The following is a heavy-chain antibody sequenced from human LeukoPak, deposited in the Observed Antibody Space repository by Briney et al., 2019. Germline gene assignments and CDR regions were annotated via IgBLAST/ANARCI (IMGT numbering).Heavy chain of an antibody. V-gene: IGHV3-30*02. CDR2: IRYDGSDK. J-gene: IGHJ4*02. D-gene: IGHD6-13*01. CDR3: AKDSQGYSSDY. CDR1: GFTFSSYS. Sequence: GGSLRLSCTASGFTFSSYSMHWVRQAPGKGLEWVAFIRYDGSDKFYAGSVKGRFTISRDNSKNTLYLQVNSLRAEDTAVYYCAKDSQGYSSDYWGQGTLVTVSS.